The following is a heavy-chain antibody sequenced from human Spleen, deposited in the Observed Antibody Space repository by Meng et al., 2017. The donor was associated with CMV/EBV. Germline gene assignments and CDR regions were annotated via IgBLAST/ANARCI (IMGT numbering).Heavy chain of an antibody. V-gene: IGHV1-46*01. Sequence: VACKASGGTLRIESIDGLRKAPGQGLEWMGIINPSGGSTSYAQKFQGRVTMTRDTSTSTVYMELSSLRPEDTAVYYCARDTVTMDYWGQGTLVTVSS. D-gene: IGHD4-17*01. CDR1: GGTLRIES. CDR2: INPSGGST. J-gene: IGHJ4*02. CDR3: ARDTVTMDY.